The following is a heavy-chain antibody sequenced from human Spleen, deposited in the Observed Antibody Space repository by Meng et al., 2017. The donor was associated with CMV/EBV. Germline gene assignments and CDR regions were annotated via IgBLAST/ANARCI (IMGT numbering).Heavy chain of an antibody. J-gene: IGHJ3*02. D-gene: IGHD5-12*01. CDR2: IKQDGSEK. CDR1: GFTFRSYW. Sequence: LSLTCAASGFTFRSYWMSWVRQAPGKGLEWVANIKQDGSEKYYVDSVKGRFIISRDNAKNSLYLQLTSLRAEDTAVYSCVRQFSYEGDAFDIWGQGNAGHRLL. V-gene: IGHV3-7*01. CDR3: VRQFSYEGDAFDI.